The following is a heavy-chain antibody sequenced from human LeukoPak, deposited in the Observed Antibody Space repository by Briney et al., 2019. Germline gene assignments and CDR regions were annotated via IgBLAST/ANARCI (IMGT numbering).Heavy chain of an antibody. CDR2: INPSGGST. CDR3: AREGVDGNYFDY. CDR1: GYTFTSYY. Sequence: ASVKVSCKASGYTFTSYYMHWVRQPPGQGLEWMGIINPSGGSTRYAQTFHGRVTMTRDTSTSTVYMELSSLRSEDTAVYYCAREGVDGNYFDYWGQGTLVTVSS. D-gene: IGHD3-3*01. J-gene: IGHJ4*02. V-gene: IGHV1-46*01.